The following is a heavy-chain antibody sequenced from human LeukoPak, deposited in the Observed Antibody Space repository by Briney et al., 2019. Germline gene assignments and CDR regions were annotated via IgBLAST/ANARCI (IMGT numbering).Heavy chain of an antibody. V-gene: IGHV1-2*02. J-gene: IGHJ5*02. CDR1: EYTFTGYY. CDR2: INPNSGGT. D-gene: IGHD5-24*01. CDR3: ARGTGLQKTYNWFDP. Sequence: GASVKVSCKDSEYTFTGYYMHWVRQAPGQGLEWMGWINPNSGGTNYAQKFQGRVTMTRDTSISTAYMELSRLRSDDTAVYYCARGTGLQKTYNWFDPWGQGTLVTVSS.